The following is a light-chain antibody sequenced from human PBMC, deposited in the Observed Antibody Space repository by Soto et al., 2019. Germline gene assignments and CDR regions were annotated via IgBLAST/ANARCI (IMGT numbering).Light chain of an antibody. V-gene: IGKV1-39*01. CDR1: QSIRRS. CDR2: AAS. Sequence: DVQMTQSPSSLSASVADRVTITCRASQSIRRSLNWYQQKPGKAPKLLIYAASSLQSGVPSRFSGSGYGTDFTLTITSLQPEDFAIYYCQQSYSSPRTFGQGTKV. J-gene: IGKJ1*01. CDR3: QQSYSSPRT.